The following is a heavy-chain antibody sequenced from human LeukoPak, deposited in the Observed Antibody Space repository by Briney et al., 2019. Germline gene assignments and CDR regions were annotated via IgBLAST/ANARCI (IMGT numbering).Heavy chain of an antibody. CDR2: INPNSGGT. CDR1: GYTFTGYY. CDR3: ARGLDCSGGSCYGWFDP. V-gene: IGHV1-2*02. J-gene: IGHJ5*02. D-gene: IGHD2-15*01. Sequence: ASVKVSCEASGYTFTGYYMHWVRQAPGQGLEWMGWINPNSGGTNYAQKFQGRVTMTRDTSISTAYMELSRLRSDDTAVYYCARGLDCSGGSCYGWFDPWGQGTLVTVSS.